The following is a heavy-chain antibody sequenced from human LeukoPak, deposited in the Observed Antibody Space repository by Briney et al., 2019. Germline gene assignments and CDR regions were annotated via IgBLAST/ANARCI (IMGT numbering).Heavy chain of an antibody. J-gene: IGHJ4*02. Sequence: GGSLRFSCAASGFTFSSYAMSWVRQAPGKGLEWVSAISGSGGSTYYADSVKGRFTISRDNSKNTLYLQMNSLRAEDTAVYYCASGGGPVVPADYWGQGTLVTVSS. V-gene: IGHV3-23*01. CDR3: ASGGGPVVPADY. CDR2: ISGSGGST. CDR1: GFTFSSYA. D-gene: IGHD2-2*01.